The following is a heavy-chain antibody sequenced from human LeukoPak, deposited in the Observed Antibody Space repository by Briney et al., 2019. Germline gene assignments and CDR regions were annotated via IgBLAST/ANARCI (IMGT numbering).Heavy chain of an antibody. V-gene: IGHV5-51*01. J-gene: IGHJ4*02. CDR1: GYIFTSYW. CDR3: ARRGRHIKGWVDY. D-gene: IGHD3-16*01. Sequence: GASLQISCKGSGYIFTSYWIGWVRQLPGKGLEWMGIIYPGDSDTRYSPSFQGQVTISADKSISTAYLQWSSLKASDTAMYYCARRGRHIKGWVDYWGQGTLVTVSS. CDR2: IYPGDSDT.